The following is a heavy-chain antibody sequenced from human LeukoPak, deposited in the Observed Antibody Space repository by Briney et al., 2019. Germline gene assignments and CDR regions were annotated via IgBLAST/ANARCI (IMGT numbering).Heavy chain of an antibody. CDR3: ARDLGYCTNGVCHTRFDY. V-gene: IGHV3-48*02. Sequence: PGGSLRLSCAASGFTFSSYSMNWVRQAPGKGLEWVSYISSSSSTIYYADSVKGRFTISRDSAKNSLYLQMNSLRDEDTAVYYCARDLGYCTNGVCHTRFDYWGQGTLVAVSS. CDR2: ISSSSSTI. CDR1: GFTFSSYS. J-gene: IGHJ4*02. D-gene: IGHD2-8*01.